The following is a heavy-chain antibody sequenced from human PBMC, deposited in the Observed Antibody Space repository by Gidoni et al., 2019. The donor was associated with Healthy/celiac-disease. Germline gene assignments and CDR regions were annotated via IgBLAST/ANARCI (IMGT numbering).Heavy chain of an antibody. Sequence: QVQLQESGPGLVKPSETLSPTCTVSGGSISSYYWSWIRQPAGKGLEWIGRIYTSGSTNYNPSLKSRVTMSVDTSKNQFSLKLSSVTAADTAVYYCAREYSSSWYSISYFDYWGQGTLVTVSS. V-gene: IGHV4-4*07. CDR1: GGSISSYY. CDR2: IYTSGST. CDR3: AREYSSSWYSISYFDY. J-gene: IGHJ4*02. D-gene: IGHD6-13*01.